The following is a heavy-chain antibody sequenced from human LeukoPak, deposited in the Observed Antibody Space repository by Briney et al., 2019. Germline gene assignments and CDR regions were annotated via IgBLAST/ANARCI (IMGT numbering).Heavy chain of an antibody. D-gene: IGHD3-22*01. Sequence: PGGSLRLSCAASGLTFSSHWMHWVRQAPGKGLVWVSVVSGSGATTYYADSVKGRFTISRDNSENTLYLRMNSLRAEDTAVYYCARQGGRYYDSSGYYQYWGQGTLVTVS. CDR1: GLTFSSHW. CDR3: ARQGGRYYDSSGYYQY. CDR2: VSGSGATT. J-gene: IGHJ4*02. V-gene: IGHV3-23*01.